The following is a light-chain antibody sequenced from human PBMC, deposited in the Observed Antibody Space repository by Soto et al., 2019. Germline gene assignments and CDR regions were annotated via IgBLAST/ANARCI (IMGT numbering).Light chain of an antibody. CDR3: LQDYNYPRT. J-gene: IGKJ2*01. V-gene: IGKV1-6*01. CDR2: AAS. CDR1: QAIRND. Sequence: AIQMTQSPSSLSESVGDRVTITCRASQAIRNDLGWYQQKPGKAPELLIYAASSLQSGVPSRFSGSGSGTDFTLTISSLQPEDFATYYCLQDYNYPRTFGQGTKLEIK.